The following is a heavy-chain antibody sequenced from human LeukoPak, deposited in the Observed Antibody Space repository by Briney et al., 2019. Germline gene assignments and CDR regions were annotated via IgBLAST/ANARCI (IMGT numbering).Heavy chain of an antibody. V-gene: IGHV3-30*03. CDR2: ISYDGSNK. Sequence: GGSLRLSCAASGFTFSSYGMHWVRQAPGKGLEWVAVISYDGSNKYYADSVKGRCTLSRDISRNTVYLQLSNLRVEDTAIYYCARASWISTADAVCWGQGTQVTVSS. J-gene: IGHJ4*02. CDR3: ARASWISTADAVC. D-gene: IGHD2-2*03. CDR1: GFTFSSYG.